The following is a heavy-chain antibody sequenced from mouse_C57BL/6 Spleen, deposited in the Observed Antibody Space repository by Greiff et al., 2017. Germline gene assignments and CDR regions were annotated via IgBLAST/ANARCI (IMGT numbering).Heavy chain of an antibody. CDR1: GFSFNTYA. CDR2: IRSKSNNYAT. Sequence: EVKLVESGGGLVQPKGSLKLSCAASGFSFNTYAMNWVRQAPGKGLEWVARIRSKSNNYATYYADSVKDRFTISRDDSESMLYLQMNNLKTEDTAMYYCVRHETAFDYWGQGTTLTVSS. V-gene: IGHV10-1*01. D-gene: IGHD4-1*01. J-gene: IGHJ2*01. CDR3: VRHETAFDY.